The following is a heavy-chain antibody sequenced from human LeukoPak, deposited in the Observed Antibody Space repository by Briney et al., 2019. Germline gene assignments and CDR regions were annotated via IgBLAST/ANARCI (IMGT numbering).Heavy chain of an antibody. CDR3: ARAVPGALHCNSTSCYSDAYYMDV. CDR1: GFTVLDHA. J-gene: IGHJ6*03. V-gene: IGHV3-9*01. D-gene: IGHD2-2*02. Sequence: GGSPRLSCVGSGFTVLDHAMHWVRQAPGKGLEWVSGIGWSSGRIDYADSVKGRFTSSRDNAKNSLYLQMNSLRSEDTAVYYCARAVPGALHCNSTSCYSDAYYMDVWGKGTTVTVSS. CDR2: IGWSSGRI.